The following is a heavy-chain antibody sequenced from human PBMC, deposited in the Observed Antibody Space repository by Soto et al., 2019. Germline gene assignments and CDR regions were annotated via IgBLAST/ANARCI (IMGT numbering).Heavy chain of an antibody. CDR2: ISSSSSTI. Sequence: GGSLRLSCAASGFTFSSYSMNWVRQAPGKGLEWVSYISSSSSTIYYADSVKGRFTISRDNAKNSLYLQMNSLRAEDTAVYYCARSPPGAVAGIDYWGQGTLVTVSS. CDR1: GFTFSSYS. J-gene: IGHJ4*02. D-gene: IGHD6-19*01. V-gene: IGHV3-48*01. CDR3: ARSPPGAVAGIDY.